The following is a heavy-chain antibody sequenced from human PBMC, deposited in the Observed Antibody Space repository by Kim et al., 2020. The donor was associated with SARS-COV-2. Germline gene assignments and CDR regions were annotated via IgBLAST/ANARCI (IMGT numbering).Heavy chain of an antibody. D-gene: IGHD2-2*01. J-gene: IGHJ5*02. V-gene: IGHV1-8*01. CDR3: AREKCSSTSCYAYDP. Sequence: QKFQGRVTMTRNTSISTAYMELSSMRSEDTAVYYCAREKCSSTSCYAYDPWGQGTLVTVSS.